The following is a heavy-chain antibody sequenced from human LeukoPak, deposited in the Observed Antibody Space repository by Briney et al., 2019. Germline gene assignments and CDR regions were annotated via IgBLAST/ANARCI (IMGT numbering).Heavy chain of an antibody. J-gene: IGHJ4*02. D-gene: IGHD3-16*01. V-gene: IGHV4-38-2*01. CDR2: IYHSGIT. CDR1: GYSISSGYY. CDR3: ARLVWGSFTGYYFDY. Sequence: PSETLSLTCAVSGYSISSGYYGGWIRQPPGKGLEWIGNIYHSGITYYNPSLKSRVTISVDTSKNQFSLKLSSVTAADTAVYYCARLVWGSFTGYYFDYWRQGTLVTVSS.